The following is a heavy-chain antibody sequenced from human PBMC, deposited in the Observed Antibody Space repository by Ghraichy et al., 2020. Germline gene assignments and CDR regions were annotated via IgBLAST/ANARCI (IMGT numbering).Heavy chain of an antibody. Sequence: SVKVSCKASGGTFSSYAISWVRQAPGQGLEWMGGIIPIFGTANYAQKFQGRVTITADESTSTAYMELSSLRSEDTAVYYCARDKTYCTGGVCFGNWFDPWGQGTLVTVSS. CDR3: ARDKTYCTGGVCFGNWFDP. CDR2: IIPIFGTA. CDR1: GGTFSSYA. D-gene: IGHD2-8*02. V-gene: IGHV1-69*13. J-gene: IGHJ5*02.